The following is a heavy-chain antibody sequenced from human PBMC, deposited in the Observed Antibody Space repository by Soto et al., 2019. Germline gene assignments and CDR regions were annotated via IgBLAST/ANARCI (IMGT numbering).Heavy chain of an antibody. Sequence: PSETLSLTCTVSGGPVSSGSHYWSWILQPPGKELEWIGYIYYSGSTNYNPSLESRVTISIDTSESQFSLKLNSVTAADTAVYYCATRFYTSGVLFYYWGQGTPVTVSS. CDR3: ATRFYTSGVLFYY. V-gene: IGHV4-61*01. CDR1: GGPVSSGSHY. CDR2: IYYSGST. D-gene: IGHD2-2*02. J-gene: IGHJ4*02.